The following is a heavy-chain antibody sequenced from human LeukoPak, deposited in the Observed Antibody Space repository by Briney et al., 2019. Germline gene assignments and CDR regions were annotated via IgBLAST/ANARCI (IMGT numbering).Heavy chain of an antibody. V-gene: IGHV3-11*01. CDR1: GFTFSDYY. CDR3: AKDYEGPDSSGYSQFDY. J-gene: IGHJ4*02. Sequence: PGGSLRLSCAASGFTFSDYYMSWIRQAPGKGLEWISYISSSGSAMYYADSVKGRFTISRDNAKNSLYLQMNSLRAEDTAVYYCAKDYEGPDSSGYSQFDYWGQGTLVTVSS. CDR2: ISSSGSAM. D-gene: IGHD3-22*01.